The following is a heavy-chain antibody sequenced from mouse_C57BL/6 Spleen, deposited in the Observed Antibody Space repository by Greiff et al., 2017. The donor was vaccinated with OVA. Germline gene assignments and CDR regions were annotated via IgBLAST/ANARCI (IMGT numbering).Heavy chain of an antibody. CDR3: ARLLYYGYDVPYWYFDV. Sequence: VQLQQSGPELVKPGASVKISCKASGYSFTDYNMNWVKQSNGKSLEWIGVINPNYGTTSYNQKFKGKATLTVDQSSSTAYMQLNSLTSEDSAVYYCARLLYYGYDVPYWYFDVWGTGTTVTVSS. D-gene: IGHD2-2*01. V-gene: IGHV1-39*01. CDR1: GYSFTDYN. CDR2: INPNYGTT. J-gene: IGHJ1*03.